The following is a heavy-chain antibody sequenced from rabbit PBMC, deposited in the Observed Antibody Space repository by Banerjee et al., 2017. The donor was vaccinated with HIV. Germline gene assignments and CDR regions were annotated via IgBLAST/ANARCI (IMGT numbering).Heavy chain of an antibody. D-gene: IGHD6-1*01. V-gene: IGHV1S40*01. CDR1: GFSFSSTYY. CDR2: IYGGSSGGT. J-gene: IGHJ4*01. Sequence: QSLEESGGDLVKPGASLTLTCTASGFSFSSTYYMCWVRQAPGKGLEWIACIYGGSSGGTYYASWAKGRFTISKTSSTTVTLQMTSLTVADTATYFCARESDYYTYAYANFNLWGQGTLVTVS. CDR3: ARESDYYTYAYANFNL.